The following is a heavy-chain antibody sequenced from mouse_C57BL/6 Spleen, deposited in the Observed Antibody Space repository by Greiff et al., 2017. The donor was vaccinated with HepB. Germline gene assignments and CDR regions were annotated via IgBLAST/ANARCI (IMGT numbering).Heavy chain of an antibody. D-gene: IGHD2-5*01. J-gene: IGHJ1*03. CDR1: GYTFTNYW. CDR2: IYPGGGYT. Sequence: QVQLQQSGAELVRPGTSVKMSCKASGYTFTNYWIGWAKQRPGHGLEWIGDIYPGGGYTNYNEKFKGKATLTADKSSSTAYMQFSSLTSEDSAIYYCARALYSNYGYFDVWGTGTTVTVSS. CDR3: ARALYSNYGYFDV. V-gene: IGHV1-63*01.